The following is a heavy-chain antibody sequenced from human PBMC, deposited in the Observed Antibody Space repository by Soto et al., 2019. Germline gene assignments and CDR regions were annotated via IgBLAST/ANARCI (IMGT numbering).Heavy chain of an antibody. J-gene: IGHJ4*02. CDR1: GGTFSSYT. CDR2: IIPILGIA. V-gene: IGHV1-69*02. D-gene: IGHD6-19*01. Sequence: QVQLVQSGAEVKKPGSSVKVSCKASGGTFSSYTISWVRQAPGQGLEWMGRIIPILGIANYAQKFQGRVTIPADKSTRTASMELSSLRSEDTAVYYCATVGGGWSYWGQGTLVTVSS. CDR3: ATVGGGWSY.